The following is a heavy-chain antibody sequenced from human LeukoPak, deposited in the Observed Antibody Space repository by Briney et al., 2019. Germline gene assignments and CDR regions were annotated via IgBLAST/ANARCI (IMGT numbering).Heavy chain of an antibody. CDR3: ARAPELELFDY. Sequence: SETLSLTCAVSGGSISSSNWWSWVRQPPGKGLEWIAEIFHSGSTYYNPSLKSRVTISVDTSKNQFSLKLSSVTAADTAVYYCARAPELELFDYWGQGTLVTVSS. D-gene: IGHD1-7*01. CDR1: GGSISSSNW. V-gene: IGHV4-4*02. CDR2: IFHSGST. J-gene: IGHJ4*02.